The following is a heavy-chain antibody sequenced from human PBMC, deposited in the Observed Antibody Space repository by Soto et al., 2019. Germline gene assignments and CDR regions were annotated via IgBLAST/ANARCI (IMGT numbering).Heavy chain of an antibody. J-gene: IGHJ4*02. CDR3: ARGPSSSWYY. CDR1: GFTFSSYA. CDR2: ISYDGSNK. D-gene: IGHD6-13*01. V-gene: IGHV3-30-3*01. Sequence: GGSLRLSCAASGFTFSSYAMHWVRQAPGKGLEWVAVISYDGSNKYYADSVKGRFTISRDNSKNTLYLQMNSLRAEDTAVYYWARGPSSSWYYWCQGTLVTVAS.